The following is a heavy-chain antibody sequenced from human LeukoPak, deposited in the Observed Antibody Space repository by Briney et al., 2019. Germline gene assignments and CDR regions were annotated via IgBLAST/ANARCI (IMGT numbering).Heavy chain of an antibody. D-gene: IGHD1-26*01. CDR2: ISGSGGST. CDR3: AKELGRSIVGATKEWGKFDY. V-gene: IGHV3-23*01. CDR1: GFTFSSYA. Sequence: GESLRLSCAASGFTFSSYAMSWVRQAPGKGLEWVSAISGSGGSTYYADSVKGRFTISRDNSKNTLYLQMNSLRAEDTAVYYCAKELGRSIVGATKEWGKFDYWVQGTLVTVSS. J-gene: IGHJ4*02.